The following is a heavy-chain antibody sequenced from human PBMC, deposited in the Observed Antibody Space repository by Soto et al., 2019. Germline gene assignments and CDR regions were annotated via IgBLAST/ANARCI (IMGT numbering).Heavy chain of an antibody. V-gene: IGHV4-39*01. Sequence: PSETLSLTCTVSGGSVTNSSYYWGWIRQSPGKGLEWIGSVYYRGRSYSKSSVKSRVTISVDTSKNQFSLNLNSVTASDTATYYCAHRVRVRPFDYWGQGTLVTVSS. CDR1: GGSVTNSSYY. CDR3: AHRVRVRPFDY. D-gene: IGHD3-10*01. J-gene: IGHJ4*02. CDR2: VYYRGRS.